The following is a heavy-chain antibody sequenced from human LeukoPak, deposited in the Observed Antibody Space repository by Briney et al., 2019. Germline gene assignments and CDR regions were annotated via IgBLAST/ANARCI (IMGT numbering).Heavy chain of an antibody. CDR2: ISYDGSKK. J-gene: IGHJ6*03. CDR1: GFTFSNYA. Sequence: GGSLRLSCAASGFTFSNYAMHWVRQAPGKGLEWVAVISYDGSKKYYADSVKGRFTISRDISKNTLYLQMNSLRAEDTAVYYCARDRRGVGYRPQYYYYYMDVWGKGTTVTVSS. CDR3: ARDRRGVGYRPQYYYYYMDV. V-gene: IGHV3-30*04. D-gene: IGHD5-24*01.